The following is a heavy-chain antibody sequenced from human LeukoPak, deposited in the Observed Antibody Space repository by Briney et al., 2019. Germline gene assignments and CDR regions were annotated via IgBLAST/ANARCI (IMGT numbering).Heavy chain of an antibody. D-gene: IGHD3-3*01. CDR3: AKDSDDFWSGSFDY. CDR2: IRYDGSYK. CDR1: GFTFSSYG. J-gene: IGHJ4*02. Sequence: GGSLRLSCAASGFTFSSYGMHWVRQAPGKGLEWVSFIRYDGSYKYYADSVKGRFTISRDNSNNTLYLQMNSLRAEDTAVYYCAKDSDDFWSGSFDYWGQGTLVTVSS. V-gene: IGHV3-30*02.